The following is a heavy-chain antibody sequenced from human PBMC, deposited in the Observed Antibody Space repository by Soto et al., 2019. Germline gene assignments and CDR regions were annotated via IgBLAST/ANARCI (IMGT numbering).Heavy chain of an antibody. D-gene: IGHD6-6*01. CDR1: GFTFSNYG. V-gene: IGHV1-18*01. J-gene: IGHJ4*02. Sequence: ASVKVSCKASGFTFSNYGITWVRQAPGQGLEWMGWISAYNGMANYAQKLQGRVTMNTDTSTSTAYMGLRNSRSDDTAVYYCASSSGKLHYYFDYLGQGTLVTVCS. CDR3: ASSSGKLHYYFDY. CDR2: ISAYNGMA.